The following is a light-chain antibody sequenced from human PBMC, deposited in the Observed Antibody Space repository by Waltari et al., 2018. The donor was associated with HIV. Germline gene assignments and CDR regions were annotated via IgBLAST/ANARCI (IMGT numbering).Light chain of an antibody. Sequence: QSVLTQPPSVSGAPGQRVTFSCTGSSSNIGAGYDVHWYQQLPGTAPKLLIYGNNNRPLGVPDRFSGSKSGTSASLAITGLQAEDEADYYCQSYDSSLSGSWVFGGGTKLTVL. J-gene: IGLJ3*02. CDR2: GNN. CDR1: SSNIGAGYD. CDR3: QSYDSSLSGSWV. V-gene: IGLV1-40*01.